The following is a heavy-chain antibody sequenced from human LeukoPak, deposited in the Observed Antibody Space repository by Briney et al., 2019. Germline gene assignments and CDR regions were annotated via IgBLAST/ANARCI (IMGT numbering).Heavy chain of an antibody. D-gene: IGHD2-2*01. V-gene: IGHV3-74*01. J-gene: IGHJ4*02. Sequence: GSLRLSCAASGNYWMHWVRQAPGKGLLWVSHINSDGSWTTYADSVKGRFTTSKDNAKNTVYLQMNNLRAEDTAVYYCVSFYETYWGRGTLVTVSS. CDR2: INSDGSWT. CDR3: VSFYETY. CDR1: GNYW.